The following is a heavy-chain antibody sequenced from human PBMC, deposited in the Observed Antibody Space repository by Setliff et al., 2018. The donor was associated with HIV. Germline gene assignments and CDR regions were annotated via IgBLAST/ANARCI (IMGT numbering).Heavy chain of an antibody. Sequence: PSETLSLTCTVAGGSISSGDYYWSWIRQPPGKGLEWIGNIYDSESTYYNPSLKSRVTISVDTSKNHFSLKLNSVTAADTAVYYCARETNASGSLTAYWYFDLWGRGTLVTVSS. J-gene: IGHJ2*01. CDR1: GGSISSGDYY. CDR3: ARETNASGSLTAYWYFDL. D-gene: IGHD3-10*01. V-gene: IGHV4-30-4*08. CDR2: IYDSEST.